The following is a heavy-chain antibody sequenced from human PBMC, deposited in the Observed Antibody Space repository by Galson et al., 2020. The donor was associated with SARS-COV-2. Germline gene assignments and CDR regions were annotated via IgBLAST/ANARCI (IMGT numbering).Heavy chain of an antibody. CDR2: IYPNGRT. CDR3: ARQGVNMIVLVTIPGWFFDL. CDR1: GYSVTTTNY. J-gene: IGHJ2*01. Sequence: SETLSLTCVVSGYSVTTTNYWGWVRLAPGKGLEWIGSIYPNGRTYYNPSLESRVTFSVDTSRNQFSLTLASVTAADTALYYCARQGVNMIVLVTIPGWFFDLWGRGTLVTVSS. D-gene: IGHD2-21*02. V-gene: IGHV4-38-2*01.